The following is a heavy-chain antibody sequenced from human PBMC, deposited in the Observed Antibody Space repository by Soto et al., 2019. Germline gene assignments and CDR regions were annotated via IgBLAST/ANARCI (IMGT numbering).Heavy chain of an antibody. CDR3: ASKYSSSWYPKYYYYGMDV. Sequence: QVQLVQSGAEVKKPGASVKVSCKASGYTFTSYDINGVRQATGQGVEWMGWMNPNSGNTGYAQKFQGRVTMARNTSLRTSYMELSSLRSEDTAVYYCASKYSSSWYPKYYYYGMDVWGQGTTVTVSS. CDR2: MNPNSGNT. V-gene: IGHV1-8*01. CDR1: GYTFTSYD. J-gene: IGHJ6*02. D-gene: IGHD6-13*01.